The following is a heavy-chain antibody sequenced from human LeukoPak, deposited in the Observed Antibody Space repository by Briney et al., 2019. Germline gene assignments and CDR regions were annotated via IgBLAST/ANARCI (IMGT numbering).Heavy chain of an antibody. D-gene: IGHD3-10*01. CDR1: GGSISSRDYY. CDR2: IYYSGST. V-gene: IGHV4-30-4*01. CDR3: ARGIYGSGSSYLHY. J-gene: IGHJ4*02. Sequence: SQTLSLTCTVSGGSISSRDYYWSWIRQPPGKGLEWIGYIYYSGSTYYNPSPKSRLTISIDTSKNQFSLRLSSVTAADTAVYYRARGIYGSGSSYLHYWGQGTLVTVSS.